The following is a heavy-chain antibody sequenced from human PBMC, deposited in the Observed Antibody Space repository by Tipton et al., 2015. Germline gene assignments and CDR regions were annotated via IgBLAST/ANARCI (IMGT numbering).Heavy chain of an antibody. CDR1: GYTFTGYY. Sequence: QLVQSGAEVKKPGASVKVSCKASGYTFTGYYMHWVRQAPGQGLEWMGWINPNSGGTNYAQKFQGRVTMTRDTSISTAYMELSRLRSDDTAVYSCARALERLQGWFDPWGQGTLVTVSS. D-gene: IGHD5-12*01. V-gene: IGHV1-2*02. J-gene: IGHJ5*02. CDR2: INPNSGGT. CDR3: ARALERLQGWFDP.